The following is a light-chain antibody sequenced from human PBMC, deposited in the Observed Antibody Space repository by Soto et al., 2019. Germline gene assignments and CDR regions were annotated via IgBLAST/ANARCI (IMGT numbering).Light chain of an antibody. CDR3: TAWDDSMNGPV. CDR1: SSNIGSNA. J-gene: IGLJ3*02. Sequence: QLVLIQPPSASGTPGQRVTISCSGSSSNIGSNAVNWYQQLPGTAPKLLIYSDNQRPSGAPDRFSGSKSGTSASLAISGLQSEDEADYYCTAWDDSMNGPVFGGGTKVTVL. V-gene: IGLV1-44*01. CDR2: SDN.